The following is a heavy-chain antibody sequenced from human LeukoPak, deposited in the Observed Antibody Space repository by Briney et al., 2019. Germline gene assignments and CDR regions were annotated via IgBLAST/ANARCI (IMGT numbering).Heavy chain of an antibody. Sequence: GGSLRLSCAASGFTFSSYGMHWVRQAPGKGLEWVAVISYDGSNKYYADSVKGRFTISRDNSKNTLYLQMNSLRAEDTAVYYCANYGSYIFQWGQGTLVTVSS. J-gene: IGHJ4*02. D-gene: IGHD1-26*01. CDR1: GFTFSSYG. V-gene: IGHV3-30*19. CDR2: ISYDGSNK. CDR3: ANYGSYIFQ.